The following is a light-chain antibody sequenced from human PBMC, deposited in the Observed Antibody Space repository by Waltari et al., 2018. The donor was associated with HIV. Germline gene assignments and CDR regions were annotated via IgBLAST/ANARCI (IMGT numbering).Light chain of an antibody. CDR1: KLGDQY. CDR2: EDS. CDR3: QAWDSSTAYV. J-gene: IGLJ1*01. V-gene: IGLV3-1*01. Sequence: SYELTQSPSVSVSPGQTASITCYGDKLGDQYACWYQQKPGQSPVLVIYEDSKRPSGIPERFAGSNSGNTATLTISVTQAMDEADYYCQAWDSSTAYVFGTGTKVTVL.